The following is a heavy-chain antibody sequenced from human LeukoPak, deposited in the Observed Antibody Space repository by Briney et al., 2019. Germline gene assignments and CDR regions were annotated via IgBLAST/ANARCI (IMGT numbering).Heavy chain of an antibody. CDR2: ISAYNGNT. CDR1: GYTFTSYG. D-gene: IGHD1-26*01. V-gene: IGHV1-18*01. CDR3: ATSSGSGSYSYYYYYMDV. Sequence: GASVKVSCKASGYTFTSYGISWVRQAPGQGLEWMGWISAYNGNTNYAQKLQGRVAMTTDTSTSTAYMELRSLRSDDTAVYYCATSSGSGSYSYYYYYMDVWGKGTTVTVSS. J-gene: IGHJ6*03.